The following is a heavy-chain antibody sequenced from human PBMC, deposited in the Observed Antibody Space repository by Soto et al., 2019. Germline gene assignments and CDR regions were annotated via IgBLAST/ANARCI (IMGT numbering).Heavy chain of an antibody. CDR1: GYTFSNYA. CDR2: ITAHNGNT. J-gene: IGHJ6*02. D-gene: IGHD3-3*01. CDR3: ARDAPYDDFWSGVMELYYYRMDG. Sequence: ASVKVSCKASGYTFSNYAISWVRQAPGQGLEWMGWITAHNGNTKYAQKFQARVTMTTDTSTSTASMELRSLTSDDTAVYYCARDAPYDDFWSGVMELYYYRMDGLGQGAKVPGYS. V-gene: IGHV1-18*01.